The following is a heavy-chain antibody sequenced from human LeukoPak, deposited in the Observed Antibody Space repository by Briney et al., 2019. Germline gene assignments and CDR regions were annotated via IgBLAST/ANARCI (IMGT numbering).Heavy chain of an antibody. D-gene: IGHD6-13*01. Sequence: GGSLRLSCAASGFTFSSYWMSWVRQAPGKGLEWVANIIQDGSEKYYLNSVKGRFTITRDNAKTSLYLQMNSLRAEDTAVYYRARDWARGYSSSWYYFDYWGQGTLVTVSS. V-gene: IGHV3-7*05. J-gene: IGHJ4*02. CDR1: GFTFSSYW. CDR3: ARDWARGYSSSWYYFDY. CDR2: IIQDGSEK.